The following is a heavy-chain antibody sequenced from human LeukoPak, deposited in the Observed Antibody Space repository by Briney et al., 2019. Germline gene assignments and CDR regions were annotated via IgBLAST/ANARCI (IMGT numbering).Heavy chain of an antibody. CDR3: ARSTKYSGSYYFDY. V-gene: IGHV3-20*04. J-gene: IGHJ4*02. D-gene: IGHD1-26*01. CDR1: GFTFDNYG. CDR2: IHWNGGRT. Sequence: GGSLRLSCAASGFTFDNYGINWVRQAPGKGLEWVSRIHWNGGRTGYADSVKGRFTISRDNAKNSLYLQMNSLRAEDTAVYYCARSTKYSGSYYFDYWGQGTLVTVSS.